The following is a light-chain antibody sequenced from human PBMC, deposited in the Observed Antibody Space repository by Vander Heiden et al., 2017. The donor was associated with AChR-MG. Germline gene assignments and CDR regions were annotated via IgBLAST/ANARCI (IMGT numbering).Light chain of an antibody. Sequence: DIQMTQSPSSLSASVGDRVTITCRASQGISNYLAWYQQKPGKVPKLLIYAASTLQSGVPSRFSGSGSGTDFTLTINSLQPEDVATYSCQKCYSAPRTTFDGEAKVEI. CDR1: QGISNY. V-gene: IGKV1-27*01. CDR3: QKCYSAPRTT. CDR2: AAS. J-gene: IGKJ4*01.